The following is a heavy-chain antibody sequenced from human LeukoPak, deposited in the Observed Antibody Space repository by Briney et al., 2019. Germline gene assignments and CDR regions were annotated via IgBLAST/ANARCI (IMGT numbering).Heavy chain of an antibody. D-gene: IGHD3-22*01. CDR3: ARVSSAYQGWFDP. Sequence: TSETLSLTCTVSGGSISRYFWSWIRQPPGKGLEWIGHIYYSGTTNYNPSLKSRVTVSVDMSKNQFSLKLRSVTAADTAVYYCARVSSAYQGWFDPWGQGILVTVSS. CDR1: GGSISRYF. J-gene: IGHJ5*02. V-gene: IGHV4-59*01. CDR2: IYYSGTT.